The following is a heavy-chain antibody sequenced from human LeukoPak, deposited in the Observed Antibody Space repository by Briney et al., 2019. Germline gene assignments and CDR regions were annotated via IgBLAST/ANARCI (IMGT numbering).Heavy chain of an antibody. CDR2: INWNGGST. CDR3: ARDGVGATTSGPYYFDY. J-gene: IGHJ4*02. V-gene: IGHV3-20*04. CDR1: GFTFYGYG. Sequence: GGSLRLSCAASGFTFYGYGMSWVRHAPGKGLEWVPGINWNGGSTGYADSVKGRFTISRDNAKNSLYLQMNSLRAEDTALYYCARDGVGATTSGPYYFDYWGQGTLVTVSS. D-gene: IGHD1-26*01.